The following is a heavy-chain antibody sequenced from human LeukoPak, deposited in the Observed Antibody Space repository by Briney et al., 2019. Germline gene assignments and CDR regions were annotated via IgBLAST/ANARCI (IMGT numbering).Heavy chain of an antibody. CDR1: GFTFSDYY. D-gene: IGHD6-19*01. CDR3: ARGLQWLAHYYFDY. V-gene: IGHV3-11*01. CDR2: ISSSGSTI. Sequence: GGSLRLSCAASGFTFSDYYMSWIRQAPGKGLEWVSYISSSGSTIYYADSVKGRFTISRDNAKNSLYLQMNSLRAEDMAVYYCARGLQWLAHYYFDYWGQGTLVTVSS. J-gene: IGHJ4*02.